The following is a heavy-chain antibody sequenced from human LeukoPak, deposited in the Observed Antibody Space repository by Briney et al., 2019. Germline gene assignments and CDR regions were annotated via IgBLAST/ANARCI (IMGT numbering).Heavy chain of an antibody. CDR2: ISGDGRSR. CDR1: GFTFQNFA. CDR3: AKALAAAGIYDAFDI. Sequence: GGSLRLSCAASGFTFQNFAMHWVRQGPGKGLEWVAGISGDGRSRFDAGSVKGRFTISRDNSKNTLYLQMNSLRAEDTAVYYCAKALAAAGIYDAFDIWGQGTMVTVSS. V-gene: IGHV3-NL1*01. J-gene: IGHJ3*02. D-gene: IGHD6-13*01.